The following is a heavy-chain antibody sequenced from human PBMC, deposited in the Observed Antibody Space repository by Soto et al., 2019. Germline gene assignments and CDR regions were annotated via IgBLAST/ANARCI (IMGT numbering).Heavy chain of an antibody. V-gene: IGHV3-74*01. CDR3: ARDPTLYSSSWSSTPY. CDR2: INSDGSST. J-gene: IGHJ4*01. D-gene: IGHD6-13*01. Sequence: PGGSPRLSCAASGFTFSSYWMHWFRQAPGKGLVWVSRINSDGSSTSYADSVKGRLTISRDNAKNTLYLQMNSLRAEDTAVYYCARDPTLYSSSWSSTPYWGQGTLVTVSS. CDR1: GFTFSSYW.